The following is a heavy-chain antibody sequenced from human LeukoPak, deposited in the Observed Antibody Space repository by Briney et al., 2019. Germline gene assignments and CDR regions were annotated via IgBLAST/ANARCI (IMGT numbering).Heavy chain of an antibody. CDR1: GGSISSSSYY. CDR2: IYYSGCT. CDR3: ARLGVVVINFDY. V-gene: IGHV4-39*01. Sequence: PSEILSLTCTVSGGSISSSSYYWGWIRQPPGKGLEWIGSIYYSGCTYYNPSLKSRVTISVDTSKNQFSLKLSSVTAADTAVYYCARLGVVVINFDYWGQGTLVTVSS. D-gene: IGHD3-22*01. J-gene: IGHJ4*02.